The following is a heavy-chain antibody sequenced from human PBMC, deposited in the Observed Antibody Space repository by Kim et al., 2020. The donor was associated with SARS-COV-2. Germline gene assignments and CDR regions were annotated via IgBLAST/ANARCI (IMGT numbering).Heavy chain of an antibody. V-gene: IGHV4-39*01. CDR3: ARQYSSREAYFDY. D-gene: IGHD6-13*01. J-gene: IGHJ4*02. Sequence: NPSLRGRVTISVDTSKNQFSLRLSSVTAADTAVYYGARQYSSREAYFDYWGQGTLVTVSS.